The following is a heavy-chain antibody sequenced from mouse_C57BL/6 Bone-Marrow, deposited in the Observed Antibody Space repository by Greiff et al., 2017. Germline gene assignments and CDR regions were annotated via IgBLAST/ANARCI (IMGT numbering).Heavy chain of an antibody. CDR2: IYPGSGST. V-gene: IGHV1-55*01. CDR1: GYTFTSYW. D-gene: IGHD2-2*01. Sequence: QVHVKQPGAELVKPGASVKMSCKASGYTFTSYWITWVKQRPGQGLAWIGDIYPGSGSTNYNEKFKSKATLTVDTSSSTAYMQRSSLTSEDSAVYYCAQRAGPGFVYGGQGTTLTVAS. J-gene: IGHJ2*01. CDR3: AQRAGPGFVY.